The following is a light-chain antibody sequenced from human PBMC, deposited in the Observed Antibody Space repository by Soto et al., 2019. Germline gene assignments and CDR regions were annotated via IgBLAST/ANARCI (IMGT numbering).Light chain of an antibody. CDR3: QQSYSTPLT. V-gene: IGKV1-39*01. CDR2: AAS. J-gene: IGKJ3*01. Sequence: DIQMTQSPSSLSASVGDRVTITCRASQSINSYLNWYQQKPGKAPKFLTFAASSLQSGVPSRFNGSGSGTDFTLTISSLQPEDFATYYCQQSYSTPLTFGSGTKVEFK. CDR1: QSINSY.